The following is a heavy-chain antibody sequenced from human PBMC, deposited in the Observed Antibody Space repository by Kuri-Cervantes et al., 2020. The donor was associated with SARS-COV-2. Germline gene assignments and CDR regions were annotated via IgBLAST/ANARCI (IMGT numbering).Heavy chain of an antibody. CDR1: GFTFSSYW. CDR3: ARATTARAPRSAFDI. J-gene: IGHJ3*02. Sequence: GESLKISCAASGFTFSSYWMHWVRQAPGKGLVWVSRINSDGSSTSYADSVKGRFTISRDNAKNTLYLQMNSLRAEDTAVYYCARATTARAPRSAFDIWGQGTMVTVSS. D-gene: IGHD4-11*01. CDR2: INSDGSST. V-gene: IGHV3-74*01.